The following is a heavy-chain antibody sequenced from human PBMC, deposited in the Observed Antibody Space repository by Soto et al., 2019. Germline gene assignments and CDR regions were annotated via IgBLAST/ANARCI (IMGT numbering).Heavy chain of an antibody. V-gene: IGHV3-15*07. J-gene: IGHJ4*02. Sequence: EVQLVESGGGLVKPGGSLRLSCAASGFTFGYAWMTWVRQVSGKGLEWVALIKSKAHGGTADYAALVEGRFTISRDDSTNTLYLQMNSLQTEDTGLYYCTAGLYNSVGVDHWGQGTQVTVSS. D-gene: IGHD2-15*01. CDR3: TAGLYNSVGVDH. CDR1: GFTFGYAW. CDR2: IKSKAHGGTA.